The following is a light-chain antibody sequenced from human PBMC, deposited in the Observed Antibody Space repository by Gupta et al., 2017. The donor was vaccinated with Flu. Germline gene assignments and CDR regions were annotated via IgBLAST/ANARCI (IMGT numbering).Light chain of an antibody. CDR1: QSVSSNY. CDR2: GVS. Sequence: EIVLTQSPGTLSLSPGERATLSCRASQSVSSNYLAWYQQKPGQAPRLLIYGVSSRATGIPDRFSGSGSGTEFTLTISRLEPEDFAVYYCQQDGSSPLTFGGGTKVEIK. CDR3: QQDGSSPLT. J-gene: IGKJ4*01. V-gene: IGKV3-20*01.